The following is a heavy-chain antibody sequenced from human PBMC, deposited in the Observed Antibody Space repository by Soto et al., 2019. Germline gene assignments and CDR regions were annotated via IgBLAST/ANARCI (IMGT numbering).Heavy chain of an antibody. CDR2: NSAYHGNT. D-gene: IGHD6-6*01. CDR3: ARESIAARRSVNSGMDV. V-gene: IGHV1-18*01. CDR1: GYTFTSCG. Sequence: ASVTVYCKASGYTFTSCGIIWVRQAPGKRLEWMGRNSAYHGNTNYAQKVQGRVTMTTDTSTSTAYMELRSLSCDDTAVYYCARESIAARRSVNSGMDVSGQGTTVTVSS. J-gene: IGHJ6*02.